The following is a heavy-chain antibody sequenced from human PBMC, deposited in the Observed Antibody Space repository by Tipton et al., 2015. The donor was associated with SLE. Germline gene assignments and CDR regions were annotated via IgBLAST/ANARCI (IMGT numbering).Heavy chain of an antibody. D-gene: IGHD2-15*01. CDR3: AKLVVNWFDP. J-gene: IGHJ5*02. CDR2: IYRTGST. Sequence: TLSLTCAVSGGSISSDNWWVWVRQPPGKGLEWIGEIYRTGSTNYNPSLKSRVTISKDNSKNQFSLRLSSVTAADTAVYYCAKLVVNWFDPWGQGTLVTASS. V-gene: IGHV4-4*02. CDR1: GGSISSDNW.